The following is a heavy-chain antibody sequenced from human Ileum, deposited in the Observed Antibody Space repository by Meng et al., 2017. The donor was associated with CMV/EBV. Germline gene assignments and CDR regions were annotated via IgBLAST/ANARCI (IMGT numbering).Heavy chain of an antibody. CDR2: TYYRSEWYS. CDR1: GDSVSSNSVA. CDR3: ARQLGSFDY. D-gene: IGHD7-27*01. V-gene: IGHV6-1*01. Sequence: SQTLSLTCAISGDSVSSNSVAWNWIRQSPSGGLEWLGTTYYRSEWYSDYAVSVKSRITINPDTSKNQFSLDLNSVTPDDTAVYYCARQLGSFDYWGQGTLVTVSS. J-gene: IGHJ4*02.